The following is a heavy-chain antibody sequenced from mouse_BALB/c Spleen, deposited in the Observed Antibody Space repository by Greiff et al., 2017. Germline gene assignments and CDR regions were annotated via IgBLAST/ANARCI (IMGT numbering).Heavy chain of an antibody. Sequence: EVQLVESGGGLVQPGGSLRLSCATSGFTFTDYYMSWVRQPPGKALEWLGFIRNTANGYTTEYSASVKGRFTISRDNSQSILYLQMNTLRAEDSATYYCARSYDPHYSFDYWGQGTTLTVSS. D-gene: IGHD2-3*01. CDR3: ARSYDPHYSFDY. CDR2: IRNTANGYTT. V-gene: IGHV7-3*02. J-gene: IGHJ2*01. CDR1: GFTFTDYY.